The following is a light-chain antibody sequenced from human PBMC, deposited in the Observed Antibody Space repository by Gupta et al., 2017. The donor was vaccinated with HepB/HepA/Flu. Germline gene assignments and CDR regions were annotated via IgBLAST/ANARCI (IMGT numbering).Light chain of an antibody. CDR3: QQVDSWPLT. CDR2: AAS. CDR1: QGISSY. V-gene: IGKV1-9*01. Sequence: DIQLTQSPSFLSASVGDRVTITCRASQGISSYLAWYQQKPGKAPKLLIYAASTVQSGVPSRFSGSGSGTEFTLTISSLQPEEFATYYCQQVDSWPLTFGWGTKVEIK. J-gene: IGKJ4*01.